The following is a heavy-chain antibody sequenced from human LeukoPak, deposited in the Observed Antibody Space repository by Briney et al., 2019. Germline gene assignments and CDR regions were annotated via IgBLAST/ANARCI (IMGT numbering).Heavy chain of an antibody. Sequence: SETLSLTCAVSGYSISSGYYWGWIRQPPGKGLEWIGSIYHSGSTYYNPSLKSRVTISADTSKNQFSLKLSSVTAADTAVYYCARVVGPWGQGTLVTVSS. J-gene: IGHJ5*02. D-gene: IGHD2-15*01. CDR1: GYSISSGYY. CDR3: ARVVGP. V-gene: IGHV4-38-2*01. CDR2: IYHSGST.